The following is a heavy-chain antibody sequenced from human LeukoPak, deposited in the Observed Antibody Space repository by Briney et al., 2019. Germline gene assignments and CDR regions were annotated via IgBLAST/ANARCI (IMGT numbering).Heavy chain of an antibody. D-gene: IGHD4-17*01. J-gene: IGHJ6*02. CDR3: ARNYGDCAGMDV. Sequence: SETLSLTCTVSNGSISSYYWSWIRQPPGKGLEWIGYIYYSGSTNYNPSLKSRVTISVDTSKKQFSLRLSSVTAADTAVYYCARNYGDCAGMDVWGQGTTVTVSS. V-gene: IGHV4-59*08. CDR2: IYYSGST. CDR1: NGSISSYY.